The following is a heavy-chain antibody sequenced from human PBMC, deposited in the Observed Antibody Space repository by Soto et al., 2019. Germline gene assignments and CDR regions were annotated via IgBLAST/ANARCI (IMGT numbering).Heavy chain of an antibody. CDR1: CFTFTSHG. CDR3: ARDAAVGLFDY. D-gene: IGHD1-26*01. CDR2: ISAYNGNT. V-gene: IGHV1-18*01. J-gene: IGHJ4*02. Sequence: ASGKVSCKASCFTFTSHGISWGGPTHGQGLAWMGWISAYNGNTNYAQKLQGRVTMTTDTSTSTAYMELRSLRSDDTAVYYCARDAAVGLFDYWGQGTLVTVSS.